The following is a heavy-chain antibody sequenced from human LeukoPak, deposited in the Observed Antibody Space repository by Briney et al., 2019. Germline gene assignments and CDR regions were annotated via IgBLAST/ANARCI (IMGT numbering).Heavy chain of an antibody. CDR1: GFSFNTYA. Sequence: PGGSLRLSCAASGFSFNTYAMTWVRQAPGKGLEWVSAITGSGGNTYYADSVKGRFTISRDNSKSTLYLQMNSLRAEDTAVYYCANGDGSYYGFDYWGQGTLVTVSS. D-gene: IGHD1-26*01. CDR3: ANGDGSYYGFDY. CDR2: ITGSGGNT. V-gene: IGHV3-23*01. J-gene: IGHJ4*02.